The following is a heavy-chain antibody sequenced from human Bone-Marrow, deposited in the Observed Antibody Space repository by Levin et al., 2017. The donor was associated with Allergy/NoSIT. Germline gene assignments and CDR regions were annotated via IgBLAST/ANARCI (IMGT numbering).Heavy chain of an antibody. D-gene: IGHD7-27*01. V-gene: IGHV4-59*01. CDR3: ARFTYTGDYHGTFDY. Sequence: ASETLSLTCTVSGGSMSTYYWSWIRQPPGKGLEWIGYIFSSGSTNYNPSLKSRVTISVDTSKTQFSLKLSSVTAADTAVYYCARFTYTGDYHGTFDYWGQGTLVTVSS. J-gene: IGHJ4*02. CDR1: GGSMSTYY. CDR2: IFSSGST.